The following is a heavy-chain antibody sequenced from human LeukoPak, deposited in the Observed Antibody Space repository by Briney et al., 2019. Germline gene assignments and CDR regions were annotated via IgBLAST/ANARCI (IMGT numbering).Heavy chain of an antibody. V-gene: IGHV3-21*05. J-gene: IGHJ6*04. D-gene: IGHD3-9*01. Sequence: GRCLRLSCTASGFTFSHYSLHRVRQAPGKGREWLSFIADISSDDIFYADSVRGRVTRSRDNAKDPLYLQMDSLRAEDTAIYYGARVLGSALTISYMDVWGRGTTVTVSS. CDR1: GFTFSHYS. CDR2: IADISSDDI. CDR3: ARVLGSALTISYMDV.